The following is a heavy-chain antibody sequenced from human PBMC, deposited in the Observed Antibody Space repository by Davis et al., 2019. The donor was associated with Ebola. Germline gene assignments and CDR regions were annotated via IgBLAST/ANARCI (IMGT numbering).Heavy chain of an antibody. CDR1: GGSFSGYY. CDR3: ARTPYGRQGFDY. Sequence: MPSETLSLTCAVYGGSFSGYYWSWIRQPPGKGLEWIGYIYYSGSTYYNPSLKSRVTISVDTSKNQFSLKLSSVTAADTAVYYCARTPYGRQGFDYWGQGTLVTVSS. V-gene: IGHV4-59*06. CDR2: IYYSGST. J-gene: IGHJ4*02. D-gene: IGHD4-17*01.